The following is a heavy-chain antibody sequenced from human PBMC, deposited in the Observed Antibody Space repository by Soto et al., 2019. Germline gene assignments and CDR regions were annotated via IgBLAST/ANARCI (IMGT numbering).Heavy chain of an antibody. V-gene: IGHV3-64D*06. D-gene: IGHD3-22*01. CDR1: GFTFSDYG. Sequence: EVQLVEAGGGLVQPGGSLRLSCSASGFTFSDYGIHWVRQAPGKGLEYVSAISGNGHSTYYADSVRGRFTISRDNSKKTLSLQVSSLRAEDTAVYYCVKPTGYYYDSSAYYSFCGQGTLVTVSS. CDR2: ISGNGHST. CDR3: VKPTGYYYDSSAYYSF. J-gene: IGHJ4*02.